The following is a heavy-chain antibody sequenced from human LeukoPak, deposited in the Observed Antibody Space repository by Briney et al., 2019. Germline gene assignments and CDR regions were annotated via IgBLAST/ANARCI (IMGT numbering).Heavy chain of an antibody. V-gene: IGHV3-23*01. J-gene: IGHJ4*02. CDR1: GFTFSSYA. CDR2: ISGSGGST. D-gene: IGHD3-10*01. CDR3: AKDPDYGSGSYYTVNFDY. Sequence: GGSLRLSCAASGFTFSSYAMSWVRQAPGKGLEWVSAISGSGGSTYYADSVKGRFTISRDNSKNTLYLQMNSLRAEDTAVYYCAKDPDYGSGSYYTVNFDYWGQGTLVTVSS.